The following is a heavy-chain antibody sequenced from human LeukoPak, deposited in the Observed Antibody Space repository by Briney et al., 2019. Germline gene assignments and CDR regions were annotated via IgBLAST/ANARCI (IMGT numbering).Heavy chain of an antibody. Sequence: PGRSLRLSCAASGFTFSSYGMHWVRQAPGKGLEWVAVISYDGSNKYYADSVKGRFTISRDNSKNTLYLQMNSLRAEDTAVYYCAKDPYSSSWYGGNFDYWGQGTLVSVSS. CDR2: ISYDGSNK. CDR1: GFTFSSYG. CDR3: AKDPYSSSWYGGNFDY. D-gene: IGHD6-13*01. J-gene: IGHJ4*02. V-gene: IGHV3-30*18.